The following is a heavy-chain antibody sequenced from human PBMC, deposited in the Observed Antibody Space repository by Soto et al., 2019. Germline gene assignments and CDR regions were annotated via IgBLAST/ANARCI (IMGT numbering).Heavy chain of an antibody. D-gene: IGHD4-17*01. CDR3: TTVEPPEGYYGMDV. CDR2: ISSSSSYI. CDR1: GFTFSSYS. Sequence: EVQLVESGGGLVKPGGSLRLSCAASGFTFSSYSMNWVRQAPGKGLEWVSSISSSSSYIYYADSVKGRFTISRDNAKNSLYLQMNSLRAEDTAVYYCTTVEPPEGYYGMDVWGQGTTVTVSS. J-gene: IGHJ6*02. V-gene: IGHV3-21*01.